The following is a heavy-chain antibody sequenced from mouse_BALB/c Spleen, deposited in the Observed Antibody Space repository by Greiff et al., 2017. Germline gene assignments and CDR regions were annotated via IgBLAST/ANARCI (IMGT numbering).Heavy chain of an antibody. D-gene: IGHD2-3*01. CDR3: ARDPIYDGYYVAMDY. Sequence: EVKLQESGPGLVKPSQSLSLTCSVTGYSITSGYYWNWIRQFPGNKLEWMGYISYDGSNNYNPSLKNRISITRDTSKNQFFLKLNSVTTEDTATYYCARDPIYDGYYVAMDYWGQGTSVTVSS. J-gene: IGHJ4*01. V-gene: IGHV3-6*02. CDR2: ISYDGSN. CDR1: GYSITSGYY.